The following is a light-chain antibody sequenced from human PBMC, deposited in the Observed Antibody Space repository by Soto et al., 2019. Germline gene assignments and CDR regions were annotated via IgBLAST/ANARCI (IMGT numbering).Light chain of an antibody. Sequence: DIQMTQSPSTLSASVGDRVTITCRASQNIRSWLAWYQQKPGKAPKLLIYKASNLESGVPSRFSASGSGTEFTLTISSLQPVDFGTYYCQQYDVYSKFGQGTRVDVK. CDR2: KAS. CDR3: QQYDVYSK. V-gene: IGKV1-5*03. CDR1: QNIRSW. J-gene: IGKJ1*01.